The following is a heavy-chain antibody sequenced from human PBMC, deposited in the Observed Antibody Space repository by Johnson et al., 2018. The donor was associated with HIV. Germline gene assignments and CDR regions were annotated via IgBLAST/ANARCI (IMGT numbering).Heavy chain of an antibody. D-gene: IGHD5-24*01. J-gene: IGHJ3*02. CDR1: GFTLSSYA. CDR2: ISYDGSNK. Sequence: QVQLVESGGGVVQPGRSLRLSCAASGFTLSSYAMHWVRQAPGKGLAWAAVISYDGSNKYYADSVKGRFPISRDNSKNTLYLQMNSLRAEDTAVYYCAREFVGYNGFDIWGQGTMVTVSS. CDR3: AREFVGYNGFDI. V-gene: IGHV3-30-3*01.